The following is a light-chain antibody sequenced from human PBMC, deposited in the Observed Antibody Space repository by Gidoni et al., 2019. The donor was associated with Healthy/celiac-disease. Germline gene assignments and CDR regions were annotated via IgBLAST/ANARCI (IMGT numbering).Light chain of an antibody. CDR1: SSNIGSNT. Sequence: QSVLTPPPSASRPPGPRVTISCSGSSSNIGSNTVNWYQQLPGTAPQLLIYTNNQRPSGVPDRFSGSKSGTSASLAISGLQSEEEADFYCEAWDDSLSGPVFGGGTKLTVL. CDR3: EAWDDSLSGPV. CDR2: TNN. V-gene: IGLV1-44*01. J-gene: IGLJ2*01.